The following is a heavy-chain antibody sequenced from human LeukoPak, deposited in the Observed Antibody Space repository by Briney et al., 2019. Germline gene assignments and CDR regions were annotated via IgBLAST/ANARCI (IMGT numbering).Heavy chain of an antibody. Sequence: SETLSLTCTVSGGSISSSSYYWGWLRQPPGKGLEWIGSIYYSGSTYYNPSLKSRVTISVDTSKNQFSLKLSSVTAADTAVYYCAGRAQWLVDYFDYWGQGTLVTVSS. D-gene: IGHD6-19*01. CDR3: AGRAQWLVDYFDY. J-gene: IGHJ4*02. V-gene: IGHV4-39*01. CDR1: GGSISSSSYY. CDR2: IYYSGST.